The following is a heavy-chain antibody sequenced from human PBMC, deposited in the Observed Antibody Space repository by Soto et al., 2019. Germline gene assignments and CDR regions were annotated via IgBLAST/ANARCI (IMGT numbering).Heavy chain of an antibody. J-gene: IGHJ6*02. V-gene: IGHV4-59*11. D-gene: IGHD1-26*01. CDR3: ARDGREASGMDV. Sequence: TLSLTCTVSGGSISSHYWSWVRQAPGKGLEWMGHIYYRGSTTYNPSLRSRSTISVDTSNNQFSLKLNSVTTADTAVYYCARDGREASGMDVWGQGTKVTVSS. CDR1: GGSISSHY. CDR2: IYYRGST.